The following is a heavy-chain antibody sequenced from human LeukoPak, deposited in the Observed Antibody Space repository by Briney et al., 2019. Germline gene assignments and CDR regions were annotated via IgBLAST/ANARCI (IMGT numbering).Heavy chain of an antibody. D-gene: IGHD6-6*01. Sequence: GASVTVSCKASGYTFTSYDINWVRQAPGQGLEWLGWMNPNSGNTGYAQKFQGRVTMTRNTSISTAYMELSSLRSEDTAVYYCARGVEYSSSYPFDYWGQGTLVTVSS. CDR3: ARGVEYSSSYPFDY. J-gene: IGHJ4*02. CDR1: GYTFTSYD. CDR2: MNPNSGNT. V-gene: IGHV1-8*01.